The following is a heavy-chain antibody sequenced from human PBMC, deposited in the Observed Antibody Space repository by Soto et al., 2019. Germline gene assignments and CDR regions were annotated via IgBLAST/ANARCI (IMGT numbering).Heavy chain of an antibody. CDR3: ARAGSSWYFSSNYYYGMDV. CDR1: GGSISSYY. V-gene: IGHV4-59*01. D-gene: IGHD6-13*01. J-gene: IGHJ6*02. Sequence: SETLSLTCTVSGGSISSYYWSWIRQPPGKGLEWIGYIYYSGSTNYNPSLKSRVTISVDTSKNQFSLKLSSVTAADTAVYYCARAGSSWYFSSNYYYGMDVWGQGTTVTVSS. CDR2: IYYSGST.